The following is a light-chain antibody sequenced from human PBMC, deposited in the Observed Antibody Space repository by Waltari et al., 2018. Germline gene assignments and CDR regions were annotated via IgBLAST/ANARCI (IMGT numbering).Light chain of an antibody. CDR3: QQYKQWPLT. CDR1: QGIRND. J-gene: IGKJ4*01. Sequence: AIQMTQSPSSLSASVGDRVTITCRASQGIRNDLGWYQQKPGEAPKLLVCAASSLQSGVPSRFSGSGSGTDFTLTISSLQPEDFATYYCQQYKQWPLTFGGGTRVDIK. CDR2: AAS. V-gene: IGKV1-6*01.